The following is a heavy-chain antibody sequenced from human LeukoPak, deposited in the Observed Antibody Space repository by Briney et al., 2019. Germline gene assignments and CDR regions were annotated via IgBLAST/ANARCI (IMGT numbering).Heavy chain of an antibody. J-gene: IGHJ5*02. Sequence: PSETLSLTCTVSGGSISSSSYYWGWIRQPPGKGLELIGNIYYSGTTYYNPSLKSRVTISVDTSKNQFSLKLSSVTAADTAVYYCARVNTLIRGIGWFDPWGQGILVTVSS. D-gene: IGHD3-10*01. CDR1: GGSISSSSYY. CDR2: IYYSGTT. CDR3: ARVNTLIRGIGWFDP. V-gene: IGHV4-39*07.